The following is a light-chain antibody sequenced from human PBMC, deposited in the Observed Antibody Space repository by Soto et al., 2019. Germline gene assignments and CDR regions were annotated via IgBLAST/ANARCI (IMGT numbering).Light chain of an antibody. CDR1: SSNVGTNL. CDR3: ATWDDSLNAYV. Sequence: QPVLTQPPSASGTPGQRVTISCSGRSSNVGTNLVNWYQQVPGTAPKLLIFNNNQRPSGVPDRFSGSTSGTSASLAISGLQSEDESDYYCATWDDSLNAYVFGTGTKVTVL. CDR2: NNN. J-gene: IGLJ1*01. V-gene: IGLV1-44*01.